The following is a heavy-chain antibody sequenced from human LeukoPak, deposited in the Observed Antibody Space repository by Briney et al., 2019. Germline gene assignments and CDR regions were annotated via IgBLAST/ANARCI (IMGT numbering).Heavy chain of an antibody. J-gene: IGHJ4*02. CDR1: GFTFSSYA. CDR3: ARDWMYCSGGSCYWTSGYFDY. CDR2: ISYDGSNK. D-gene: IGHD2-15*01. V-gene: IGHV3-30-3*01. Sequence: GGSLRLSCAASGFTFSSYAMHWVRQAPGKGLEWVAVISYDGSNKYYADSVKGRFTISRDNSKNTLYLQMNSLRAEDTAVYYCARDWMYCSGGSCYWTSGYFDYWGQGTLVTVSS.